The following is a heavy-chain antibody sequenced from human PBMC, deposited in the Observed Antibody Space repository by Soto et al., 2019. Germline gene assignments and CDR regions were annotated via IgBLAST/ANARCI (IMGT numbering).Heavy chain of an antibody. CDR3: ARTSAAGKYYYGMDV. J-gene: IGHJ6*04. D-gene: IGHD6-13*01. CDR2: IYPVDSNT. V-gene: IGHV5-51*01. CDR1: W. Sequence: WIAWVRQMPGKGLEWMGIIYPVDSNTRYSPSFQGQVTISADKSISTAYLQWSSLKASDTAMYYCARTSAAGKYYYGMDVWGKGTTVTVSS.